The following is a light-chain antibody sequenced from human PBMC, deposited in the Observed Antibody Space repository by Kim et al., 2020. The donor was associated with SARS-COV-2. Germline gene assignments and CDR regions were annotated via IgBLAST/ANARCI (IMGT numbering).Light chain of an antibody. V-gene: IGLV1-51*01. CDR1: SSNIGNNY. CDR3: GTWDSSLSAYV. J-gene: IGLJ1*01. Sequence: GQKVNISCSGSSSNIGNNYVSWYQQLPGTAPKLLIYDNNKRPSGIPGRFSGSKSGTSATLGITGLQTGDEADYYCGTWDSSLSAYVFGTGTKVTVL. CDR2: DNN.